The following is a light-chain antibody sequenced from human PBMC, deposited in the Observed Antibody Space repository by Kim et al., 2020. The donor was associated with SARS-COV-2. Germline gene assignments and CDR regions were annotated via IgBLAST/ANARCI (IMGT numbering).Light chain of an antibody. CDR3: QQYSSSPAT. CDR2: GAS. CDR1: KSVGSNY. Sequence: SPRERATLSCRASKSVGSNYLAWYHQKPGQAPRLLIYGASSRATGIPDRFSGSGSGTDFTLTITRLEPEDFAVYYCQQYSSSPATFGQGTKVDIK. J-gene: IGKJ1*01. V-gene: IGKV3-20*01.